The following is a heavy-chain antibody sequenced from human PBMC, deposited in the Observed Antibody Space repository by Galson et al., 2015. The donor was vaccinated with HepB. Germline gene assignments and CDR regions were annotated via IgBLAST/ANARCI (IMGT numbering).Heavy chain of an antibody. Sequence: SLRLSCAASGFSLSRNAMHWVRQAPGKGLEYVSAISSNGGNTYYADSVRGRFTIPRDNSKNTLYLEVSSLKPEDTAVYYCVKGGEYTYGSHFDYWDQGTLVTVSS. CDR3: VKGGEYTYGSHFDY. J-gene: IGHJ4*02. CDR2: ISSNGGNT. V-gene: IGHV3-64D*06. D-gene: IGHD5-18*01. CDR1: GFSLSRNA.